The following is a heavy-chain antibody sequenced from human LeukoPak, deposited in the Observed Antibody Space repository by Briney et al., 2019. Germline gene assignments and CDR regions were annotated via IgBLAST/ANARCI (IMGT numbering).Heavy chain of an antibody. CDR3: ARVLGVVVPAAIYWFDP. V-gene: IGHV1-2*02. CDR1: GYTFTGYY. J-gene: IGHJ5*02. D-gene: IGHD2-2*02. Sequence: ASVKASCKASGYTFTGYYMHWVRQAPGQGLEWMGWINPNSGGTNYAQKFQGRVTMTRDTSISTAYMELSRLRSDDTAVYYCARVLGVVVPAAIYWFDPWGQGTLVTVSS. CDR2: INPNSGGT.